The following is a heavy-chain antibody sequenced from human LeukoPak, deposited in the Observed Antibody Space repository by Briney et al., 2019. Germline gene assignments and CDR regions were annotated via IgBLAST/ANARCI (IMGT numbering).Heavy chain of an antibody. CDR3: ATAPLRYFDWLDAFDI. J-gene: IGHJ3*02. CDR1: GYTFSSYA. CDR2: IIPILNIA. Sequence: SVKVSCKASGYTFSSYAISWVRQAPGQGLEWMGRIIPILNIANYAQKFQGRVTITADKSTSTAYMELSSLRSEDTAVYYCATAPLRYFDWLDAFDIWGQGTMVTVSS. D-gene: IGHD3-9*01. V-gene: IGHV1-69*04.